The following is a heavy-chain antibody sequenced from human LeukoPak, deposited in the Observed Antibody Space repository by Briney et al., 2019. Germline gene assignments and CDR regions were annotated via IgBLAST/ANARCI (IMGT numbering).Heavy chain of an antibody. D-gene: IGHD6-19*01. J-gene: IGHJ6*02. CDR3: ARGLVAVAGYSLYYYGMDV. V-gene: IGHV4-34*01. CDR2: INHSGST. CDR1: GGSFSGYY. Sequence: SETLSLTCAVYGGSFSGYYWSWIRQPPAKGLEWIGEINHSGSTNYNPSLKSRVTISVDTSKNQFSLKLSSVTAADTAVYYCARGLVAVAGYSLYYYGMDVWGQGTTVTVSS.